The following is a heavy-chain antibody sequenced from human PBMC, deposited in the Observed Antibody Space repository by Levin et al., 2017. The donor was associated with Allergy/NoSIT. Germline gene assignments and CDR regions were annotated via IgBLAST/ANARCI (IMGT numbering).Heavy chain of an antibody. CDR3: ARGPAGEHLHNWFDP. CDR2: IYYSGST. Sequence: SETLSLTCTVSGGSISSYYWSWIRQPPGKGLEWIGYIYYSGSTNYNPSLKSRVTISVDTSKNQFSLKLSSVTAADTAVYYCARGPAGEHLHNWFDPWGQGTLVTVSS. D-gene: IGHD7-27*01. V-gene: IGHV4-59*01. J-gene: IGHJ5*02. CDR1: GGSISSYY.